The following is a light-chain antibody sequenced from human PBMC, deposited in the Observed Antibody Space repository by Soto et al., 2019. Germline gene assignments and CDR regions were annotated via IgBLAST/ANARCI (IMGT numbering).Light chain of an antibody. V-gene: IGKV3-11*01. CDR1: QSVSSY. CDR3: QQRSHWPQT. Sequence: EIVLTQSPATLSLSPGERATLSCRASQSVSSYLAWYQQKPGQAPRLLIYDASNRATGIPARFSGSGSGTDFTLTISSLEPEDLAVYYCQQRSHWPQTFGQGTKVEIK. CDR2: DAS. J-gene: IGKJ1*01.